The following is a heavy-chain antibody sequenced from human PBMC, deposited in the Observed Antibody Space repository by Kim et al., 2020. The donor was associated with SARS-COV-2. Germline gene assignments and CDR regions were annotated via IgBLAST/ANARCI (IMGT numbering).Heavy chain of an antibody. J-gene: IGHJ4*02. CDR2: ISYDGSNK. D-gene: IGHD6-13*01. Sequence: GGSLRLSCAASGFTFSSYGMHWVRQAPGKGLEWVAVISYDGSNKYYADSVKGRFTISRDNSKNTLYLQMNSLRAEDTAVYYCAKAFRASYVSSSWYLDYWGQGTLVTVSS. CDR3: AKAFRASYVSSSWYLDY. V-gene: IGHV3-30*18. CDR1: GFTFSSYG.